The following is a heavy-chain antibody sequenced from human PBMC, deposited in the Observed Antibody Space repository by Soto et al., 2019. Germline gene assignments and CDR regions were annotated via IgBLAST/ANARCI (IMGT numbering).Heavy chain of an antibody. CDR1: GITVSSYG. CDR2: ISFDGSNK. J-gene: IGHJ4*02. CDR3: AKTRLANYYDSTGYYSYFDY. D-gene: IGHD3-22*01. V-gene: IGHV3-30*18. Sequence: QVQLVESGGGVVQPGRSLRLSCAASGITVSSYGMHWVRQAPGKGLEWVAVISFDGSNKYYADSVKGRFTISRDISKNTQYMQMNSLRAEDTAVYYCAKTRLANYYDSTGYYSYFDYWGQGNLVTVSS.